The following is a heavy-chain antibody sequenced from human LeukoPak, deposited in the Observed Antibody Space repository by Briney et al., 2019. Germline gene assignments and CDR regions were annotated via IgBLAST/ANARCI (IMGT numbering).Heavy chain of an antibody. CDR1: GGSTNNYY. CDR2: IYNSGST. Sequence: SETLSLTCTVSGGSTNNYYWTWIRQPPGKGLEWIGNIYNSGSTYYNPSLKSRVTISVDTPKNQFSLKPSSVTAADTAVYYCATTPREYSSTWYYFDYWGQGILVTVSS. J-gene: IGHJ4*02. V-gene: IGHV4-59*04. D-gene: IGHD6-13*01. CDR3: ATTPREYSSTWYYFDY.